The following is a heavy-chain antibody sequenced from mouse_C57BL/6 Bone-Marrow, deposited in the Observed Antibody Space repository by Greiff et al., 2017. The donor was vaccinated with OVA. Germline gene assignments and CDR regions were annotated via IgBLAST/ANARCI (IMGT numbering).Heavy chain of an antibody. CDR2: IDPSDSYT. Sequence: QVQLQQPGAELVKPGASVKLSCKASGYTFTSYWMQWVKQRPGQGLEWIGEIDPSDSYTNYNQKFKGKATLTVDKSSSTAYMQLSSLTSEDSAVYYCARSLDSVTTNFDYWGQGTTLTVSS. D-gene: IGHD1-1*01. CDR3: ARSLDSVTTNFDY. J-gene: IGHJ2*01. V-gene: IGHV1-50*01. CDR1: GYTFTSYW.